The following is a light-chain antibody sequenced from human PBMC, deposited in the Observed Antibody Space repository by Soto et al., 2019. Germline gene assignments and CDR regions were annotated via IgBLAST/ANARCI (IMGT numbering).Light chain of an antibody. J-gene: IGKJ2*01. Sequence: EIVLTQSPGTLSLSPGERATLSCRASQSVASNYLAWYQQKPGQTPRLLIYGASSRATDFPDRFSGSGSGTDFTLTISSLEPEDFAVYYCQQYGISPPYTFGQGTKLEIK. V-gene: IGKV3-20*01. CDR3: QQYGISPPYT. CDR2: GAS. CDR1: QSVASNY.